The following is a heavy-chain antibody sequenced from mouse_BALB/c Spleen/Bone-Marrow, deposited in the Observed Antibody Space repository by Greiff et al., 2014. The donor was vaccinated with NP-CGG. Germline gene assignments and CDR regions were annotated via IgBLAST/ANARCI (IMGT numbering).Heavy chain of an antibody. CDR2: INPDSSTI. V-gene: IGHV4-1*02. D-gene: IGHD2-3*01. J-gene: IGHJ3*01. CDR3: ARNGYYGWSAN. Sequence: EVHLVESGGGLVQPGGSLKLSCAASGFDFRRYWMNWVRQAPGKGLEWIGEINPDSSTINYTPSLKDKFFISRDNAKNTLYLQMSKVRSEDTALYYCARNGYYGWSANWGQGTLVTVSA. CDR1: GFDFRRYW.